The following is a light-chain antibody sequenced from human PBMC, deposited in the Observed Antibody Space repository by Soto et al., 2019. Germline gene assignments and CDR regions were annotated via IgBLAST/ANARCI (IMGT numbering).Light chain of an antibody. Sequence: EIVMAQSPATLSVAPGERAPLSCRARPPVGHNLAWYQHRPGQAPRLLIYGASTRATGIPARFSGSGSGTEFTLTISSLQSEDSAVYYCQQYDYWPPWTFGQGTKVDIK. CDR1: PPVGHN. J-gene: IGKJ1*01. CDR2: GAS. CDR3: QQYDYWPPWT. V-gene: IGKV3-15*01.